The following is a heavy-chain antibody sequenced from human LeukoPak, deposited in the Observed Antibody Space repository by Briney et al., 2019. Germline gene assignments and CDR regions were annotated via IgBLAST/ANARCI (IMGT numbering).Heavy chain of an antibody. CDR2: INWNGGST. CDR3: ARASSSSYDY. D-gene: IGHD6-6*01. J-gene: IGHJ4*02. CDR1: GFTFSDYY. V-gene: IGHV3-20*04. Sequence: PGGSLRLSCAASGFTFSDYYMSWVRQAPGKGLEWVSGINWNGGSTGYADSVKGRFTISRDNAKNSLYLQMNSLRAEDTALYYCARASSSSYDYWGQGTLVTVSS.